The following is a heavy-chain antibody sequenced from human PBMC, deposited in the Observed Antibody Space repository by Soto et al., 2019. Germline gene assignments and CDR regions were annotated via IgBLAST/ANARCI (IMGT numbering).Heavy chain of an antibody. CDR2: IWYDGSNK. CDR3: ANGELELPSYGMDV. V-gene: IGHV3-33*06. J-gene: IGHJ6*02. Sequence: QVQLVESGGGVVQPGRSLRLSCAASGFTFSSYGMHWVRQAPGKGLEWVAVIWYDGSNKYYADSVKGRFTISRDNSKNTLYLQMNSLRAEDTAVYYCANGELELPSYGMDVWGQGTTVTVSS. D-gene: IGHD1-7*01. CDR1: GFTFSSYG.